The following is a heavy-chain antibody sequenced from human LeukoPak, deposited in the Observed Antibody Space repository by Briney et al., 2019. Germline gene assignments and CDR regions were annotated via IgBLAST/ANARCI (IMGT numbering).Heavy chain of an antibody. CDR2: ISSSGSTI. J-gene: IGHJ6*02. D-gene: IGHD2-2*02. Sequence: GGSLRLSCAASGFTFSDYYMSWIRQAPGKGLEGVSYISSSGSTIYYADSVKGRFTISRDNAKNSLYLQMNSLRAEDTAVYYCARDTYPYIKSGHMDVWGQGTTVTVSS. CDR3: ARDTYPYIKSGHMDV. V-gene: IGHV3-11*01. CDR1: GFTFSDYY.